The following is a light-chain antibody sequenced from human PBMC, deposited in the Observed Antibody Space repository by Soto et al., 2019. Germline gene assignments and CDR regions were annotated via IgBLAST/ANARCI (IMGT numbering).Light chain of an antibody. CDR3: QQYGSSPLCT. CDR2: GAS. Sequence: EIVLTQSPGTLSLSPGERATLSCRASQSVSSSYLAWYQQKPGQAPRLLIYGASSRATGIPDRFSGSGSGTDFTLTISRLEPEDFAGYYCQQYGSSPLCTFGPGTKVDMK. CDR1: QSVSSSY. J-gene: IGKJ3*01. V-gene: IGKV3-20*01.